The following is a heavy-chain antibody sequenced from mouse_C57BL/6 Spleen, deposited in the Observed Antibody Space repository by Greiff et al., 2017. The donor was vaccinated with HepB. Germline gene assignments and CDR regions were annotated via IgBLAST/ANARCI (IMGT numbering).Heavy chain of an antibody. Sequence: VQLQQSGAELVRPGASVKLSCTASGFNIKDDYMHWVKQRPEQGLEWIGWIDPENGDTEYASKFQGKATITADTSSNTAYLQLSSLTSEDTAVYYCTREGYSAWFAYWGQGTLVTVSA. D-gene: IGHD2-3*01. CDR3: TREGYSAWFAY. J-gene: IGHJ3*01. CDR2: IDPENGDT. V-gene: IGHV14-4*01. CDR1: GFNIKDDY.